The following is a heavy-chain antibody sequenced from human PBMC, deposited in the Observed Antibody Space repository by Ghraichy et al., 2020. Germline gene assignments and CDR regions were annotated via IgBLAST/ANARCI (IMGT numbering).Heavy chain of an antibody. Sequence: GGSLRLSCAASGFTFSSYAMSWVRQAPGKGLEWVSAISGSGGSTYYADSVMGRFTISRDNSKNTLYLQMNSLRAEDTAVYYCAKRRSREGYWYFDLWGRGTLVTVSS. CDR2: ISGSGGST. CDR1: GFTFSSYA. V-gene: IGHV3-23*01. J-gene: IGHJ2*01. D-gene: IGHD1-26*01. CDR3: AKRRSREGYWYFDL.